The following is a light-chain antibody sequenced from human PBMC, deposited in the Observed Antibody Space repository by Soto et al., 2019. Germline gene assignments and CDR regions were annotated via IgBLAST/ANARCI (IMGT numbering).Light chain of an antibody. J-gene: IGKJ1*01. CDR2: QAS. V-gene: IGKV1-5*03. CDR3: QQYKRYSRT. Sequence: DIQMTQSPSTLSASVGDRVTITCRASQSIGTWLAWYLLKPGKAPKLLIYQASSLQSGVPSRFSGSGSGTDFTRTISSLQPDDFATYFCQQYKRYSRTFGQGTKVEIK. CDR1: QSIGTW.